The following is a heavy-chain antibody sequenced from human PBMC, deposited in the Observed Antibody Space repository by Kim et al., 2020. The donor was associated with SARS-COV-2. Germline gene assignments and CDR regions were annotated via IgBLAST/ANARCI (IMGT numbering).Heavy chain of an antibody. CDR3: ARPQSGY. CDR2: DGSVK. D-gene: IGHD3-3*01. V-gene: IGHV3-7*01. J-gene: IGHJ4*02. Sequence: DGSVKNYLDSLRGRLTISRDNAKQSRYLQMDRLRAEDTAVYYCARPQSGYWGQGTLVTVAA.